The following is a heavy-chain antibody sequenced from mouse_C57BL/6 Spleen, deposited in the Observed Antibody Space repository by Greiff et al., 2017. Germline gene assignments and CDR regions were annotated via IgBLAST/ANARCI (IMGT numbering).Heavy chain of an antibody. CDR2: IWSDGST. D-gene: IGHD2-1*01. V-gene: IGHV2-6-1*01. CDR3: ARHRHGNYAYAMDY. J-gene: IGHJ4*01. Sequence: QVQLKESGPGLVAPSQSLSITCTVSGFSLTSYGVHWVRQPPGKGLEWLVVIWSDGSTTYNSALKSRLSISKDNSKSQVFLKMNSLQTDDTAMYYCARHRHGNYAYAMDYWGQGTSVTVSS. CDR1: GFSLTSYG.